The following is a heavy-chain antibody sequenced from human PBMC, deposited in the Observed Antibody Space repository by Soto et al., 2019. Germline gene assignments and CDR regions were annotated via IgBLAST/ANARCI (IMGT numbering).Heavy chain of an antibody. Sequence: SETLSLTCTVSGGSIISSSYYWVLIRQPPGKGLEWIGSIYYSGSTYYNPSLKSRVTISVDTSKNQFSLKLSSVTAADTAVYYCARGYDTMVRRVIKYGMDVWGQWTTVT. CDR3: ARGYDTMVRRVIKYGMDV. V-gene: IGHV4-39*01. CDR2: IYYSGST. CDR1: GGSIISSSYY. D-gene: IGHD3-10*01. J-gene: IGHJ6*02.